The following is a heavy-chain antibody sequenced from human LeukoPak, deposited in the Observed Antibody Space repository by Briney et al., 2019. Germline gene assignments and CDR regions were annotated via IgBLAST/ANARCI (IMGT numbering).Heavy chain of an antibody. Sequence: KPSETLSLTCTVSGGSISSGSYYWSWIRQPAGKGLEWIGRIYTSGSTNYNPSLKSRVTISVDTFKNQFSLKLSSVTAADTAVYYCARGQWLPVFDFWGQGILVTVSS. J-gene: IGHJ4*02. CDR1: GGSISSGSYY. CDR2: IYTSGST. CDR3: ARGQWLPVFDF. V-gene: IGHV4-61*02. D-gene: IGHD3-22*01.